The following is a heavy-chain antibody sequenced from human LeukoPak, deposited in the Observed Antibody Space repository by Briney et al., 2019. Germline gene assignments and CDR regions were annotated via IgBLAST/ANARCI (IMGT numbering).Heavy chain of an antibody. J-gene: IGHJ4*01. V-gene: IGHV4-39*01. CDR2: ISYSGTT. CDR1: GGSISSGSHY. Sequence: SEALSLTCTVSGGSISSGSHYWGWIRQPPGKGLEWIASISYSGTTYYTPSLKSRVSISLYTSKNQFSVTLTSVTAADTAVYYCVKSYGDHPYDYWGQGTLVMVTS. D-gene: IGHD5-18*01. CDR3: VKSYGDHPYDY.